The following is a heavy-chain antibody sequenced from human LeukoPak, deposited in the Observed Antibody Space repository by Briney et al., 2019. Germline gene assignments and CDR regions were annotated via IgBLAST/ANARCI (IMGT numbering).Heavy chain of an antibody. D-gene: IGHD2-15*01. CDR2: IYYSGST. J-gene: IGHJ4*02. V-gene: IGHV4-59*01. Sequence: SETLSLACTVSGGSISSYYWSWIRQPPGKGLEWIGYIYYSGSTNYNPSLKSRVTISVDTSKNQFSLKLTSVTAADTAVYYCARGICIGGSCYSDPSDYWGQGTLVTVSS. CDR3: ARGICIGGSCYSDPSDY. CDR1: GGSISSYY.